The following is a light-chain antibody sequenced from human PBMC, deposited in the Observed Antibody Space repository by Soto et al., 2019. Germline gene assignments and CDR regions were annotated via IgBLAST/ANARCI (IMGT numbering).Light chain of an antibody. CDR2: TAS. V-gene: IGKV1-5*03. J-gene: IGKJ4*01. Sequence: DIQMTQSPSTLSASVGDRVTITCRATQSISSWLAWYQQKPGKAPKFLIHTASSLESGVPSRFSGSGSGTEFTLTISSLQPDDFATYYCQHYDTYPLTFGGGTKVEIK. CDR3: QHYDTYPLT. CDR1: QSISSW.